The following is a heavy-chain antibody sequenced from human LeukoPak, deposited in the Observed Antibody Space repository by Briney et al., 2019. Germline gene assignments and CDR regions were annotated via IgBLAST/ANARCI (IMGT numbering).Heavy chain of an antibody. J-gene: IGHJ3*02. V-gene: IGHV3-30*02. CDR2: IRYVGRKK. CDR1: ESTICNYV. D-gene: IGHD2-2*01. CDR3: PKDGVRYCRSTSCYQQDAFDI. Sequence: GGSPTLSSPESESTICNYVIHWVRQAPAKGVDWVAFIRYVGRKKYYADSVNGRFTISRDNSKNTLYLQMNSLSAEDTAVYYCPKDGVRYCRSTSCYQQDAFDIRGQGTMVTVSS.